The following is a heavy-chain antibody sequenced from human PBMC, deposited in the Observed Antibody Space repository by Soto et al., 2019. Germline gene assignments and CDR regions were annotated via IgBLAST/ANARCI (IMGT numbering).Heavy chain of an antibody. V-gene: IGHV1-46*01. D-gene: IGHD1-26*01. Sequence: ASVTVSCTASGYTFTSYYMHWVRQAPGQGLEWMGIINPSGGSTSYAQKFQGRVTMTRDTSTSTVYMELSSLRSEDTAVYYCERDRWELRYYFDYWGQGTLVTV. J-gene: IGHJ4*02. CDR1: GYTFTSYY. CDR3: ERDRWELRYYFDY. CDR2: INPSGGST.